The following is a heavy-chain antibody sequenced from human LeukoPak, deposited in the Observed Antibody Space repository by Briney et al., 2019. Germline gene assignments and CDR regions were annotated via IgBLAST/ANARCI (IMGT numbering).Heavy chain of an antibody. CDR3: ASLDYYDSSGYYRIFDY. CDR2: IYYSGST. V-gene: IGHV4-39*07. CDR1: GGSISSSSYY. J-gene: IGHJ4*02. D-gene: IGHD3-22*01. Sequence: SQTLSLTCTVSGGSISSSSYYWGWIRQPPGKGLEWIGSIYYSGSTYYNPSLKSRVTISVDTSKNQFSLKPSSVTAADTAVYYCASLDYYDSSGYYRIFDYWGQGTLVTVSS.